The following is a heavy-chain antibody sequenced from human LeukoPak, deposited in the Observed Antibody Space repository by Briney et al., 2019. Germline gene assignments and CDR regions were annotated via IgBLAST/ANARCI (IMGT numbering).Heavy chain of an antibody. Sequence: PSGTLSLTCAVSGGSISSNNWWWSWVRQPPGKGLEWIGEIYHSGSTNYNPSLKSRVTISVDTSKSHFSLNLTSVTAADTAVYYCARGAPPQNWGQGALVTVSS. CDR1: GGSISSNNW. V-gene: IGHV4-4*02. CDR3: ARGAPPQN. J-gene: IGHJ4*02. CDR2: IYHSGST.